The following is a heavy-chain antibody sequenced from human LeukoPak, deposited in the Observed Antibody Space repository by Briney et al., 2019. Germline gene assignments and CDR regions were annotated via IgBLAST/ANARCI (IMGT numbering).Heavy chain of an antibody. CDR3: ARVPGYCSSTSCSYYYYYYMDV. CDR1: GFTVSSNY. J-gene: IGHJ6*03. CDR2: IYSGGST. V-gene: IGHV3-53*01. D-gene: IGHD2-2*01. Sequence: GGSLRLSCAASGFTVSSNYMSWVRQAPGKGLEWVSVIYSGGSTYYADSVKGRFTISRDNSKNTLYLQMNSLRAEDTAVYYCARVPGYCSSTSCSYYYYYYMDVWGKGTTVTVSS.